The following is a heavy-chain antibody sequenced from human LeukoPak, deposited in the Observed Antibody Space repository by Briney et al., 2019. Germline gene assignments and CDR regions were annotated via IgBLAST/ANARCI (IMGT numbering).Heavy chain of an antibody. J-gene: IGHJ4*02. V-gene: IGHV3-30*02. CDR3: APRVVVISAPFDY. Sequence: GGSLRLSCAASGCTFSSYDMHWVRQAPGKGLEWVAFIRYDGSNKYYADSVKGRFTISRDNSKNTLYLQMNSLRAEDTAVYYCAPRVVVISAPFDYWGQGTLVTVSS. CDR2: IRYDGSNK. CDR1: GCTFSSYD. D-gene: IGHD2-21*01.